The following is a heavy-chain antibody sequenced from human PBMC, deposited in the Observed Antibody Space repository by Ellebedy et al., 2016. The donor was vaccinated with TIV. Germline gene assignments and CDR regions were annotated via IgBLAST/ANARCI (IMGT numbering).Heavy chain of an antibody. CDR2: INTDATTT. Sequence: GESLKISCAASGFTFSNHWMHWVRQVPGKGLVCVSRINTDATTTTYADSVKGRFTISIDNAKNTLFLQMKSLRADDTAVYYCARDQASRGVIIYWGQGTLVTVSS. J-gene: IGHJ4*02. D-gene: IGHD3-10*01. CDR3: ARDQASRGVIIY. CDR1: GFTFSNHW. V-gene: IGHV3-74*03.